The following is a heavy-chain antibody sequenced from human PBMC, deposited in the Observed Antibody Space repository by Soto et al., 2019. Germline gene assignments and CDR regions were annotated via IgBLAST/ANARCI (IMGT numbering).Heavy chain of an antibody. CDR2: ILYTGSS. CDR3: ARLNTGPNNRGTAFDY. Sequence: SETLSLTCAVSGGFVRSDDHYWGWIRQPPGRGLEWIGSILYTGSSYYNPSLKSRVSMSVDTSRNLFSLNLTSLTAADTARYYCARLNTGPNNRGTAFDYWRQGTKVTVSS. CDR1: GGFVRSDDHY. V-gene: IGHV4-39*02. J-gene: IGHJ4*02. D-gene: IGHD1-1*01.